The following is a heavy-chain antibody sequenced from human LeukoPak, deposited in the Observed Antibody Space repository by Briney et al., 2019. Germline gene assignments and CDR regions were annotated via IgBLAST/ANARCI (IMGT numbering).Heavy chain of an antibody. CDR1: GYTFTYRY. CDR2: ITPFNGNT. V-gene: IGHV1-45*02. Sequence: SVKVSYKASGYTFTYRYLHWVRQAPGQALEWMGWITPFNGNTNYAQKFQGRVTITRDRSMSTAYMELSSLRSEDTAMYYCARSDNPTDPYGMDVWGQGTTVTVSS. CDR3: ARSDNPTDPYGMDV. J-gene: IGHJ6*02. D-gene: IGHD3-22*01.